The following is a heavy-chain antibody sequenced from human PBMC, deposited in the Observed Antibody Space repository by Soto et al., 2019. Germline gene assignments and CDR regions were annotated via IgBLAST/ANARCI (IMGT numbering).Heavy chain of an antibody. CDR3: ARDARNADYDY. D-gene: IGHD3-16*01. Sequence: EVQLVESGGGLVQPGGSLKLSCAVSGFTFSSHAMNWVRQAPGKGLEWVAYIHGTRSIIYYADSVKGRFSISRDNAKNSLYLQMDSLRDEDTALYYCARDARNADYDYWGQGTLVTVSS. CDR2: IHGTRSII. V-gene: IGHV3-48*02. J-gene: IGHJ4*02. CDR1: GFTFSSHA.